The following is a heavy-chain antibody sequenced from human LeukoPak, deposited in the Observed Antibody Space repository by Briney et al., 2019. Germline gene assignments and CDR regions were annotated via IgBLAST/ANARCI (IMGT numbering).Heavy chain of an antibody. J-gene: IGHJ3*02. V-gene: IGHV1-46*01. D-gene: IGHD5-24*01. CDR2: INPGGDNT. Sequence: ASVKVSCKASGYTFTNYYIHWVRQAPGQGLEWMGLINPGGDNTNYAQNFQDRVTLTRDTSASTVYMELSRLRSEDTAIYYCARIRDGYNDAYDIWGQGTVVTVPS. CDR3: ARIRDGYNDAYDI. CDR1: GYTFTNYY.